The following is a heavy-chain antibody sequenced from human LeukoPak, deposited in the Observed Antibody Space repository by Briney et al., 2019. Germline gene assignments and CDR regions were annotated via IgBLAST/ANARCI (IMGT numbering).Heavy chain of an antibody. CDR1: GGSISSYY. Sequence: PSETLSLTCTVSGGSISSYYWSWIRQPPGKGLEWIGYIYYSGSTNYNPSLKSRVTISVDTSKNQFSLKLSSVTAADTAVYYCARVARPIVVVPAAKGLWFDPWGQGTLVTVSS. CDR2: IYYSGST. D-gene: IGHD2-2*01. CDR3: ARVARPIVVVPAAKGLWFDP. V-gene: IGHV4-59*01. J-gene: IGHJ5*02.